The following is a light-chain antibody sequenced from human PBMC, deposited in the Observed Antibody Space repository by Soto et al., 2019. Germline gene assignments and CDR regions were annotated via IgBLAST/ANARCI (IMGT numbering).Light chain of an antibody. CDR1: QSVGRY. CDR2: DAS. V-gene: IGKV3-11*01. CDR3: QQRNDWRRGT. Sequence: DIVLTQSPATLSLSPGERATLSCRASQSVGRYLAWYQQRPGQAPSLLIYDASNRATGVPARFSGGGSGTDFTLTISSLEPEDFAVYYCQQRNDWRRGTFSQGTRLEIK. J-gene: IGKJ5*01.